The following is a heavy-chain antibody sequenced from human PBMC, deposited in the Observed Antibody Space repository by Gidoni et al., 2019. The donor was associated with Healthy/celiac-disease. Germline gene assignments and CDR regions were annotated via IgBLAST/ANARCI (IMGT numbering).Heavy chain of an antibody. CDR2: ISGSGGST. Sequence: EVQLLESGGGLVQPGGSLRLSCAASGFTFSSYAMSWVRQAPGKGLEWVSAISGSGGSTYYADSVKGRFTISRDNSKNTLYLQMNSLRAEDTAVYYCAKCEGATTGYYYGMDVWGQGTTVTVSS. CDR1: GFTFSSYA. J-gene: IGHJ6*02. D-gene: IGHD1-26*01. CDR3: AKCEGATTGYYYGMDV. V-gene: IGHV3-23*01.